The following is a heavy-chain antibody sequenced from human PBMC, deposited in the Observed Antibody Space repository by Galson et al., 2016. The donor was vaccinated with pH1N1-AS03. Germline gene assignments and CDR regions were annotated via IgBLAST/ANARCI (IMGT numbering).Heavy chain of an antibody. CDR1: GFTFSRYG. CDR2: ISHNGDTK. J-gene: IGHJ3*02. D-gene: IGHD4-17*01. V-gene: IGHV3-30*18. CDR3: AKERGARDAYDI. Sequence: SLRLSCAASGFTFSRYGMHWVRQAPGKGLEWVALISHNGDTKFYADPVKGRFTVSRDKSKNTLYLQMTSLRPEDTAVYYCAKERGARDAYDIWGQGTMVTVSS.